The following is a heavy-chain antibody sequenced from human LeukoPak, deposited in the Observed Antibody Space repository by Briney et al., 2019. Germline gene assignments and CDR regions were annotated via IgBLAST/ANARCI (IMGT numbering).Heavy chain of an antibody. CDR3: AREGAPAWGTSKTYYFDY. Sequence: SETLSLTCTVSGGSISSYYWSWIRQPPGKGLEWIGYIYYSGSTNYNPSLKSRVTISVDTSKNQFSLKLSSVTAADTAVYYCAREGAPAWGTSKTYYFDYWGQGTLVTVSS. J-gene: IGHJ4*02. CDR2: IYYSGST. V-gene: IGHV4-59*01. D-gene: IGHD1-7*01. CDR1: GGSISSYY.